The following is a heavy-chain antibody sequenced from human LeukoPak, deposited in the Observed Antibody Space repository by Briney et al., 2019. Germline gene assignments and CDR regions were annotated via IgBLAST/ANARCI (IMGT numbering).Heavy chain of an antibody. CDR2: IYYSGST. Sequence: PSETLSLTCTVSGGSISSYYWSWIRQPPGKGLEWIGYIYYSGSTNYNPSLKSRVTISQDASKNQFSLKLSSVTAADTAVYYCAKNYDSSGYTTFAYSGRGTLVTVSS. D-gene: IGHD3-22*01. CDR3: AKNYDSSGYTTFAY. V-gene: IGHV4-59*01. CDR1: GGSISSYY. J-gene: IGHJ4*02.